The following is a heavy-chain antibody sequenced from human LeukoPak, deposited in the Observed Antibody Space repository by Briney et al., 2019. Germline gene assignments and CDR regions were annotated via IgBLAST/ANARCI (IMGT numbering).Heavy chain of an antibody. V-gene: IGHV3-30*18. Sequence: PGGSLRLSCAASGFTFSSYGMHWVRQAPGKGLEWVAVISYDGSNKYYADYVKGRFTISRDNSKNTLYLQMNSLRAEDTAVYYCAKDVFVGVGATTGFDYWGQGTLVTVCS. CDR2: ISYDGSNK. D-gene: IGHD1-26*01. J-gene: IGHJ4*02. CDR1: GFTFSSYG. CDR3: AKDVFVGVGATTGFDY.